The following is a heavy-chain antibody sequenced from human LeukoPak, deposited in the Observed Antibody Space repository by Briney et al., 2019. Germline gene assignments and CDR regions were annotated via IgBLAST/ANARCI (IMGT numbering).Heavy chain of an antibody. CDR2: ISGSGGST. Sequence: GGPLRLSCAASGFTFSSYAMSWVRHAPGKGLELVSCISGSGGSTYYADSVKGRFTISRDNSKNTLYLQMNSLRAEDTAMYYCAKGGVGSGKTFDSWGQGTLVTVSS. CDR1: GFTFSSYA. V-gene: IGHV3-23*01. J-gene: IGHJ4*02. D-gene: IGHD3-10*01. CDR3: AKGGVGSGKTFDS.